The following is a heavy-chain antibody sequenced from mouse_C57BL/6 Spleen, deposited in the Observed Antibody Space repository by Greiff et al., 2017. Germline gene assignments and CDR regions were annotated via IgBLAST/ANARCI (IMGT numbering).Heavy chain of an antibody. CDR1: GYAFSSSW. CDR3: ARSPFDY. J-gene: IGHJ2*01. CDR2: IYPGDGDT. Sequence: QVQLQQSGPELVKPGASVKISCKAPGYAFSSSWMNWVKQRPGKGLEWIGRIYPGDGDTNYNGKFKGKATLTADKSSSTAYMQLSSLTSEDSAVYFCARSPFDYWGQGTTLTVSS. V-gene: IGHV1-82*01.